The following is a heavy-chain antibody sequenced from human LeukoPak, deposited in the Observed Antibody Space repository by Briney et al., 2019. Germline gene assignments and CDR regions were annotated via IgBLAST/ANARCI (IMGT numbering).Heavy chain of an antibody. J-gene: IGHJ5*02. V-gene: IGHV4-34*01. CDR3: ARARPLDATMIPLNWFDP. Sequence: SETLSLTCAVYGGSFSGYYWSWIRQPPGKGLEWIGEINHSGSTNYNPSLKSRVTISVDTSKNQFSLKLSSVTAADTAVYYCARARPLDATMIPLNWFDPWGQGTLVTVSS. CDR2: INHSGST. CDR1: GGSFSGYY. D-gene: IGHD3-22*01.